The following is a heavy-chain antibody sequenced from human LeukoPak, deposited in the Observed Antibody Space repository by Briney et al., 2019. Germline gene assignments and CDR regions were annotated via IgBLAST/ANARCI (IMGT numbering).Heavy chain of an antibody. CDR2: IYYSGST. V-gene: IGHV4-61*01. CDR1: GGSISSGSYY. J-gene: IGHJ4*02. Sequence: SETLSLTCTVSGGSISSGSYYWSWIRQPPGKGLEWIGYIYYSGSTNYNPSLKSRVTISVDTSKNQFSLKLSSVTAADTAVYYCARDADSSGYYSHFDYWGQGTLVTVSS. D-gene: IGHD3-22*01. CDR3: ARDADSSGYYSHFDY.